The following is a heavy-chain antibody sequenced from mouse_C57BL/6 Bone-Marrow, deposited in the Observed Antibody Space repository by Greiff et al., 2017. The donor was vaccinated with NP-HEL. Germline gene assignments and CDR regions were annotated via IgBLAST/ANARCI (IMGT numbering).Heavy chain of an antibody. CDR3: ARQGGLGYYSYAMDY. D-gene: IGHD1-1*01. CDR2: IWSDGST. J-gene: IGHJ4*01. V-gene: IGHV2-6-1*01. Sequence: VQLKESGPGLVAPSQSLSITCTVSGFSLTSYGVHWVRQPPGKGLEWLVVIWSDGSTTYNSALKSRLSISKDNSKSQVFLKMNSLQTDDTAMYYCARQGGLGYYSYAMDYWGQGTSVTVSS. CDR1: GFSLTSYG.